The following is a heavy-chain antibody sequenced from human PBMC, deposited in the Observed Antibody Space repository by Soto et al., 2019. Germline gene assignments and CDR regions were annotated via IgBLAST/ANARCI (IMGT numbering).Heavy chain of an antibody. J-gene: IGHJ4*02. Sequence: SETLSLTCTVSGGSISPYYWSWIRHPPGGGLEWIGYIFHTGTPRYSPSLESRVTISVDSSKNQVYLKLTSVTAADTAVYFCAREVSVGTSPFSNRGWYGYFDYWGQGALVTVST. CDR1: GGSISPYY. D-gene: IGHD6-19*01. CDR3: AREVSVGTSPFSNRGWYGYFDY. V-gene: IGHV4-59*01. CDR2: IFHTGTP.